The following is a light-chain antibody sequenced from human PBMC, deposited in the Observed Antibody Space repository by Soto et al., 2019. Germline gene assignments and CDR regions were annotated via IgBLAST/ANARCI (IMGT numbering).Light chain of an antibody. CDR3: HQYNTWPRYT. CDR1: QSVSSN. Sequence: EIVMTQSPATLSVSPGERATLSCSASQSVSSNLAWYQQKPVQAPRLLIYGASTRATGIPARFSGSGYRTEFTLTISSLQSEDFEVYYWHQYNTWPRYTFGQGTKLEIK. V-gene: IGKV3-15*01. J-gene: IGKJ2*01. CDR2: GAS.